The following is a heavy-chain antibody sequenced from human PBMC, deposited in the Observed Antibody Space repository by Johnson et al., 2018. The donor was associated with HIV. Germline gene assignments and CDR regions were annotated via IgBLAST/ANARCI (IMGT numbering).Heavy chain of an antibody. Sequence: QVQLVESGGGVVQPGGSLRLSCAASEFTFSSYAMHWVRQAPGKGLEWVAFIRYDGSNKYYADSVKDRFTISRDNSKNTLYLQMNSLRAEDTAVYYCAAAEYDAFDIWGQGTMVTVSS. J-gene: IGHJ3*02. CDR1: EFTFSSYA. CDR3: AAAEYDAFDI. CDR2: IRYDGSNK. D-gene: IGHD6-6*01. V-gene: IGHV3-30*02.